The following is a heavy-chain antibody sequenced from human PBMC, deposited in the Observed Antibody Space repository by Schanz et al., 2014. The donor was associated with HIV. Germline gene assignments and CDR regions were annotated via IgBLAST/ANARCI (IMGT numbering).Heavy chain of an antibody. D-gene: IGHD6-19*01. CDR1: NFAFSSYW. V-gene: IGHV3-74*01. CDR3: ARDPSRLVEAGYFDN. Sequence: EVRLVESGGDLVQPGGSLRISWEASNFAFSSYWMHWVRHAPGKGLVWVAHTISDGTESRYADSVRGRFTISRDNSRNQMYLQMNSLRTEDTAVYYCARDPSRLVEAGYFDNWGQGTLVTVSS. J-gene: IGHJ4*02. CDR2: TISDGTES.